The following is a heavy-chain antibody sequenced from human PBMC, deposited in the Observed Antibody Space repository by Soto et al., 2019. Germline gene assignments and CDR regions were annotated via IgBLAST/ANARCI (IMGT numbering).Heavy chain of an antibody. CDR3: ARDTYCGGDCYRHFDY. CDR2: IYHSGST. CDR1: GYSISSGYY. Sequence: NLSLTCAVSGYSISSGYYWGWIRQPPGKRLEWIGSIYHSGSTYYNPSLKSRVTISVDTSKNQFSLKLSSVTAADTAVYYCARDTYCGGDCYRHFDYWDQGTLVTVSS. V-gene: IGHV4-38-2*02. D-gene: IGHD2-21*02. J-gene: IGHJ4*02.